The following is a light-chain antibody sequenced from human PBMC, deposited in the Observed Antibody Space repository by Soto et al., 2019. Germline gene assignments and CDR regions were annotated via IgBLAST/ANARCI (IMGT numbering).Light chain of an antibody. CDR3: QSADSSGAYVV. CDR2: KDF. V-gene: IGLV3-25*03. Sequence: SYELTQPPSMSVSPGQTARIPCSGDALPKQSAYWYQQKPGQAPVLMIYKDFERPSGIPERFSGSRSGTTVTLTISGVQAEDEADYYCQSADSSGAYVVFGGGTKLTVL. J-gene: IGLJ2*01. CDR1: ALPKQS.